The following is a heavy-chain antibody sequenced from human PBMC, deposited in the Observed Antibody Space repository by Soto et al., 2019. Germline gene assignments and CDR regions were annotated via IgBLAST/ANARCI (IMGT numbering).Heavy chain of an antibody. J-gene: IGHJ4*02. CDR1: GGSFSGYY. CDR3: ARGVSQDIVVVVAATPHRLFDY. Sequence: QVQLQQWGAGLLKPSETLSLTCAVYGGSFSGYYWSWIRQPPGKGLEWIGEINHSGSTNYNPSLKGRVTISVDTSKNQFSLKLSSVTAADTAVYYCARGVSQDIVVVVAATPHRLFDYWGQGTLVTVSS. D-gene: IGHD2-15*01. V-gene: IGHV4-34*01. CDR2: INHSGST.